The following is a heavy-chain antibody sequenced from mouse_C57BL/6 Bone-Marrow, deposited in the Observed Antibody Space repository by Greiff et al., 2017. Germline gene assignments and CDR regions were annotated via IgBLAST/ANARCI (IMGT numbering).Heavy chain of an antibody. V-gene: IGHV1-64*01. Sequence: QVQLQQSGAELVKPGASVQLSCKASGYTFTSYWMPWVKQRPGQGLEWIGMIHPNSGSTNYNEKFKSKATLTVDKSSSTAYMQLSSLTSEDSGVYYCGRAGFAYWGQGTMLTVSA. CDR3: GRAGFAY. CDR2: IHPNSGST. CDR1: GYTFTSYW. J-gene: IGHJ3*01.